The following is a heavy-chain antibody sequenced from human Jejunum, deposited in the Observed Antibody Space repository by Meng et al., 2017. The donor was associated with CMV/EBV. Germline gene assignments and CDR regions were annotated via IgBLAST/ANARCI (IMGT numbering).Heavy chain of an antibody. Sequence: QITLKESGPTLVKPTQTPPLTCSFSGFSPSTSGEGVGWIRQPPGKALEWLALIYRGDDKRYSPSLNSRLTIAKDTSKNEVVLTLTNMGPIDTGTYYCAHFVGGYYPSRPDYWGQGTLVTVSS. CDR2: IYRGDDK. CDR1: GFSPSTSGEG. V-gene: IGHV2-5*02. D-gene: IGHD1-26*01. CDR3: AHFVGGYYPSRPDY. J-gene: IGHJ4*02.